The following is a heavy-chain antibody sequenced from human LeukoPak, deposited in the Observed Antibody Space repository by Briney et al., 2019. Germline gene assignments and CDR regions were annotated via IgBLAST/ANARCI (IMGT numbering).Heavy chain of an antibody. Sequence: SETLSLTCAVYGGSFSGYYWSWIRQPPGKGLEWIGEINHSGSTNYNPSLRSRVTISVDTSKNQFSLKLSSVTAADTAVYYCARGCIVLMVCAIQWSYYWFDPWGQGTLVTVSS. V-gene: IGHV4-34*01. CDR3: ARGCIVLMVCAIQWSYYWFDP. CDR2: INHSGST. D-gene: IGHD2-8*01. J-gene: IGHJ5*02. CDR1: GGSFSGYY.